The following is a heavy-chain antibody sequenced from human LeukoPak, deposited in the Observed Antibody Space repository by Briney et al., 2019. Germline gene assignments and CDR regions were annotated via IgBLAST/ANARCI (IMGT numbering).Heavy chain of an antibody. CDR1: GFSFSTYA. D-gene: IGHD3-3*01. J-gene: IGHJ6*03. CDR2: FGGSGGST. Sequence: PGGSLRLSSAASGFSFSTYAMNWVRQAPGKGLEWVSAFGGSGGSTYYADSVKGRFTISRDNSKNTLSLQMNSLRAADTAVYYCARDPIFGVVSGYYYMDVWGKGTTVTVSS. CDR3: ARDPIFGVVSGYYYMDV. V-gene: IGHV3-23*01.